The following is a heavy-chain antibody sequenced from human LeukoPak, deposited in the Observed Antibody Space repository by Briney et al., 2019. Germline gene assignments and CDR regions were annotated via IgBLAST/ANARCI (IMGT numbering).Heavy chain of an antibody. D-gene: IGHD2-21*02. J-gene: IGHJ4*02. CDR2: ISGGGST. CDR1: GFSVNSNH. CDR3: TTSLAGAVTAVYPFDN. V-gene: IGHV3-53*01. Sequence: GGSLRLSCAASGFSVNSNHMSWVRQAPGKGLEWVSVISGGGSTYYADSVKGRFTISRDISKNTLYLQMNSLRAEDTAVYYCTTSLAGAVTAVYPFDNWGQGTLVTVSS.